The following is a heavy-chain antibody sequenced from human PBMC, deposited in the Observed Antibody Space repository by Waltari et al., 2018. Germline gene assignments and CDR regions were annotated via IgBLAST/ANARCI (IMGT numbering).Heavy chain of an antibody. Sequence: EVQLVESGGGLIQPGGSLRLSCAASGFTVSSNYMSWVRQAPGKGLEWVSVIYSGGRTYDADSVKGRFTISRDKSKNTLYLQMNSLRAEDTAVYYCAREGSGSSYGMDVWGQGTTVTVSS. CDR1: GFTVSSNY. J-gene: IGHJ6*02. CDR3: AREGSGSSYGMDV. V-gene: IGHV3-53*01. D-gene: IGHD3-10*01. CDR2: IYSGGRT.